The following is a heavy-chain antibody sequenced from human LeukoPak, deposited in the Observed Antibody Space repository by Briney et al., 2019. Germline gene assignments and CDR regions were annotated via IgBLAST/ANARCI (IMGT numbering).Heavy chain of an antibody. CDR2: ISSSSSTI. D-gene: IGHD3-3*01. Sequence: PGGSLRLSCAASGFTFSSYSMNWVRPAPGKGLEWVSYISSSSSTIYYADSVKGRFTISRDNAKNSLYLQMNSLRAEDTAVYYCARGRYDFWSGYYSYYFDYWGQGTLVTVSS. J-gene: IGHJ4*02. CDR3: ARGRYDFWSGYYSYYFDY. CDR1: GFTFSSYS. V-gene: IGHV3-48*01.